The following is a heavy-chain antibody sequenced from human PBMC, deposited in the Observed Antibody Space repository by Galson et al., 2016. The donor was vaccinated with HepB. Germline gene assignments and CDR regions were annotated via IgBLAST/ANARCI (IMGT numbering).Heavy chain of an antibody. CDR2: IYPGDSDT. D-gene: IGHD3-10*01. CDR3: ARRSSDAFDI. V-gene: IGHV5-51*01. J-gene: IGHJ3*02. CDR1: GYSFTSYW. Sequence: QSGAEVKKPGKSLKTSCEGSGYSFTSYWIGWVRQMPGKGLEWMGTIYPGDSDTRYSPSSQGQVTISADKSISAAYLQWNSLKASDTAIYYCARRSSDAFDIWGQGTMVTVS.